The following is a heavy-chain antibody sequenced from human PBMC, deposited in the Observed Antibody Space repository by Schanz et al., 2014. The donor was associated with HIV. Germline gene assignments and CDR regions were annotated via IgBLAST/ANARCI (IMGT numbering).Heavy chain of an antibody. D-gene: IGHD6-13*01. V-gene: IGHV3-74*02. CDR1: GFTFGTKW. CDR3: RVFMYSFDV. CDR2: ITPDGSVT. J-gene: IGHJ3*01. Sequence: EVQLVESGGDLVQPGRSLRLSCAASGFTFGTKWMYWVRQGPGNGLAWVSYITPDGSVTYADSVKGRFTTSRDSSKNMLFLQMNSLRVEDTAVYYCRVFMYSFDVWGQGTMVTVST.